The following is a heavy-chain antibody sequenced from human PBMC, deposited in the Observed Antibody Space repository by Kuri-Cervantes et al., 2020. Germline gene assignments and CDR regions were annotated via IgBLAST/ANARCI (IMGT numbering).Heavy chain of an antibody. V-gene: IGHV1-2*02. CDR2: INPNSGGT. CDR3: ARLGLNMVRGVILYFQH. J-gene: IGHJ1*01. Sequence: ASVKVSCKASGYTFTSHFIHWVRQAPGQGLEWMGWINPNSGGTNYAQKFQGRVTMTRDTSISTAYMELSRLRSNDTAVYYCARLGLNMVRGVILYFQHWGQGTLVTVSS. CDR1: GYTFTSHF. D-gene: IGHD3-10*01.